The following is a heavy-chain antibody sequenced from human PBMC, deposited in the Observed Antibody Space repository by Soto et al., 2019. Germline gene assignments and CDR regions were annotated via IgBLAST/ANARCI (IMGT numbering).Heavy chain of an antibody. CDR2: ISSGSTSI. J-gene: IGHJ6*02. CDR3: AACRPPSPYDWFYAMDV. D-gene: IGHD3-9*01. V-gene: IGHV3-48*02. Sequence: EVQLVESGGGLVNPGGSLRLSCTASGFSISTYSLQWVRQVPGKGLEWVSYISSGSTSIYYANSVKARFTISRDKADKSPFLQMNSLRDEDTAVYYCAACRPPSPYDWFYAMDVWGQGTTVSVSS. CDR1: GFSISTYS.